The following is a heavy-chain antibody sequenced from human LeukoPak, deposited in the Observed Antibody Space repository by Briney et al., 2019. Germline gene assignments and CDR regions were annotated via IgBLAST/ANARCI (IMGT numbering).Heavy chain of an antibody. V-gene: IGHV3-23*01. Sequence: GGSLRLSCAASGFTFSNYAMSWGRHAPGKGLEWVSSISGSGGSTLYADSVKGRFTISRDNSKNTLYLRMNSVRAEDTAVYYCAKAHYDSSGYYNYFDYWGQGSLVTVSS. CDR3: AKAHYDSSGYYNYFDY. J-gene: IGHJ4*02. D-gene: IGHD3-22*01. CDR2: ISGSGGST. CDR1: GFTFSNYA.